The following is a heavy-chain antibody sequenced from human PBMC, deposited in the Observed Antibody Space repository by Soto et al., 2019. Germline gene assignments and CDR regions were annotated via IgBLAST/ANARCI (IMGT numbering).Heavy chain of an antibody. V-gene: IGHV1-69*13. CDR2: IIPIFGTA. CDR3: ARIKYYYGSGSYLDRFRFDP. D-gene: IGHD3-10*01. J-gene: IGHJ5*02. CDR1: GGTFSSYA. Sequence: GASVKVSCKASGGTFSSYAISWVRQAPGQGLEWMGGIIPIFGTANYAQKFQGRVTITADESTSTAYMELSSLRSEDTAVYYCARIKYYYGSGSYLDRFRFDPWGQGTLVTVSS.